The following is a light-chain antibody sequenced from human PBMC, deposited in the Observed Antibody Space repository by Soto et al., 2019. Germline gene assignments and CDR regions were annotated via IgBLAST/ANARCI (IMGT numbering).Light chain of an antibody. CDR1: QSVSSY. V-gene: IGKV3-20*01. CDR2: GVS. Sequence: PGERATLSCRASQSVSSYLAWYQQKPGQAPRLLIYGVSSRATGIPDRFSGSGSGTDFTLTISRLEPEDFAVYYCQQYSSSRTFGQGTKVDIK. J-gene: IGKJ1*01. CDR3: QQYSSSRT.